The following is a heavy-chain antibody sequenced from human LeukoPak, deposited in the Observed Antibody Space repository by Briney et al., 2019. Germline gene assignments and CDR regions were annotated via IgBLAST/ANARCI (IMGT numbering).Heavy chain of an antibody. CDR2: ISSSSSYI. V-gene: IGHV3-21*01. D-gene: IGHD5-24*01. CDR1: GFTFSSYS. Sequence: PGGSLRLSCAVSGFTFSSYSMNWVRQAPGKGLEWVSSISSSSSYIYYADSVKGRFTISRDNAKNSLYLQMNSLRAEDTAVYYCARAANDGYNTILDSWGQGTLVTVSS. J-gene: IGHJ4*02. CDR3: ARAANDGYNTILDS.